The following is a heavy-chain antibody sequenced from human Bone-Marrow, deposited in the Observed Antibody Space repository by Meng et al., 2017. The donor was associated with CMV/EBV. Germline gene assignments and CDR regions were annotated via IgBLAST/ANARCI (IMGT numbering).Heavy chain of an antibody. CDR1: GFTFSSYW. V-gene: IGHV3-30*14. J-gene: IGHJ3*02. CDR2: ISYDGSNK. CDR3: ARGEGVVGATPFDI. D-gene: IGHD1-26*01. Sequence: GGSLRLSCAASGFTFSSYWMSWVRQAPGKGLEWVAVISYDGSNKYYADSVKGRFTISRENAKNSLYLQMNSLRAGDTAVYYCARGEGVVGATPFDIWGQGTMVTVSS.